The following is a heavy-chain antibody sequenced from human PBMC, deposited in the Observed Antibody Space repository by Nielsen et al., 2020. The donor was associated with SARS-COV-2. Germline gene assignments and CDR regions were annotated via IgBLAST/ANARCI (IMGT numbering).Heavy chain of an antibody. D-gene: IGHD6-19*01. CDR2: INQDGSEK. J-gene: IGHJ3*02. V-gene: IGHV3-7*01. CDR1: GFTFGSFW. CDR3: ARESVTGTDAFDI. Sequence: GESLKISCAASGFTFGSFWVTWVRQAPGKGLEWVANINQDGSEKHHVDSVKGRFTISRDNAKNSLYLQMNSLRAEDTAVYYCARESVTGTDAFDIWGQGTVVTVSS.